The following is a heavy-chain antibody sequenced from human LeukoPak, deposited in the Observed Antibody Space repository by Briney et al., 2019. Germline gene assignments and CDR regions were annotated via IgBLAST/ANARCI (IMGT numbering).Heavy chain of an antibody. CDR3: ARMSDYAFYNWFDP. CDR1: GGSVSSNSAA. Sequence: SQTLSLTCAISGGSVSSNSAAWNWIRQSPSRGLEWLGRTYYRCKWYNDYAVSVKSRITINPDTSKNQFSLQLNSVTPEDTAVYYCARMSDYAFYNWFDPWGQGTLVTVSS. CDR2: TYYRCKWYN. V-gene: IGHV6-1*01. D-gene: IGHD4-17*01. J-gene: IGHJ5*02.